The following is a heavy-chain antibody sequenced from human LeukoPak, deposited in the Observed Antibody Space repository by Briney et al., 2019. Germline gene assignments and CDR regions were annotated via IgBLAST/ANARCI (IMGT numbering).Heavy chain of an antibody. CDR3: AKDPNGDYIGAFDS. CDR1: GLTVSTFA. D-gene: IGHD4-17*01. V-gene: IGHV3-23*01. J-gene: IGHJ3*01. Sequence: GGSLRLSCAASGLTVSTFAVTWVRQAPGKRLEWFSTIRGSGSITHYAASVKGRFTISSDNSKNTVYLQMNSLRVEDTATYYCAKDPNGDYIGAFDSWGRGTMVTVSS. CDR2: IRGSGSIT.